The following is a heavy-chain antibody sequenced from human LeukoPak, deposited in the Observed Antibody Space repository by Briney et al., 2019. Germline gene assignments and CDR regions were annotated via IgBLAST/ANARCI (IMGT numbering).Heavy chain of an antibody. J-gene: IGHJ4*02. CDR3: ARDQYSGSLDY. V-gene: IGHV4-4*07. CDR2: FYSTGST. Sequence: SETLSLTCTVSGGSINSYYWSWIRQPAGKGLEWIGRFYSTGSTNYNPSLKSRVTMSVDTSKNQFSLKLSSVTAADTAVYYCARDQYSGSLDYWGQGTLVTVSS. CDR1: GGSINSYY. D-gene: IGHD1-26*01.